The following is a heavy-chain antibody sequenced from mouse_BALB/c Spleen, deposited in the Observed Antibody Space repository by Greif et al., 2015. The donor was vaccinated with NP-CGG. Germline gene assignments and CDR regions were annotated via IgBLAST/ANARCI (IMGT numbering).Heavy chain of an antibody. V-gene: IGHV10-1*02. CDR2: IRSKSNNYAT. D-gene: IGHD2-3*01. J-gene: IGHJ4*01. CDR3: VRHFYDKMAMDY. Sequence: EVKLVESGGGLVQPKGSLKLSCAASGFTFNTYAMNWVRQAPGKGLEWVARIRSKSNNYATYYADSVKDRFTISRDDSQSMLYLQMNNLKTEDTAMYYCVRHFYDKMAMDYWGQGTSVTVSS. CDR1: GFTFNTYA.